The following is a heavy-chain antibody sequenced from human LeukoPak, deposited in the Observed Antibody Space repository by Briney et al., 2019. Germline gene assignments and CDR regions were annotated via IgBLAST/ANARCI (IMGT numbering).Heavy chain of an antibody. D-gene: IGHD1-7*01. CDR1: GGSISSYY. J-gene: IGHJ6*02. CDR3: ARRRITGTTGYYYGMDA. V-gene: IGHV4-59*01. Sequence: PSETLSLTCTVSGGSISSYYWSWIRQPPGKGLEWIGYIYYSGSTNYNPSLKSRVTISVDTSKNQFSLKLSSVTAADTAVYYCARRRITGTTGYYYGMDAWGQGTTVTVSS. CDR2: IYYSGST.